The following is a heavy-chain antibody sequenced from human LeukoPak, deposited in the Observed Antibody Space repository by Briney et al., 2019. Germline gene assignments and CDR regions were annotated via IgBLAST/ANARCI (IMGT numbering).Heavy chain of an antibody. V-gene: IGHV1-2*02. J-gene: IGHJ4*02. Sequence: ASVNVSCKASGYTFTGYYMHCVRQAPGQGLEGMGWINPNSGGTYYEQKFRGRVTMTRATSISTAYIELSSLRYDDTAVYYCARGPFDNWGQGTLVTVSS. CDR2: INPNSGGT. CDR3: ARGPFDN. CDR1: GYTFTGYY.